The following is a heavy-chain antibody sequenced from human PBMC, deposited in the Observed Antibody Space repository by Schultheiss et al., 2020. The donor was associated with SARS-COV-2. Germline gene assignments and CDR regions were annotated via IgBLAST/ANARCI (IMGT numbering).Heavy chain of an antibody. CDR1: GGSISSYY. CDR2: IYYSGST. Sequence: SETLSLTCTVSGGSISSYYWSWIRQPPGKGLEWIGYIYYSGSTNYNPSLKSRVTISVDTSKNQFSLKLSSVTAADTAVYYCARGGSWYDWFDPWGQGTLGTVSS. V-gene: IGHV4-59*01. D-gene: IGHD6-13*01. J-gene: IGHJ5*02. CDR3: ARGGSWYDWFDP.